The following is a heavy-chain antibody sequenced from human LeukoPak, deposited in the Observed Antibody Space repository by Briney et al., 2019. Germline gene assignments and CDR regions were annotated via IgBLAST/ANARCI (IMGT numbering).Heavy chain of an antibody. Sequence: ASVKVSCKASGGTFSSYAIIWVRQAPGQGLGWMGRIIPIFGIANHDQKFQDRVTITADKSTSTAYMELSSLRSEDTAVYYCARANLGRPVGHCSGGSCYSDSSWFDPWGQGTLVTVSS. V-gene: IGHV1-69*04. CDR1: GGTFSSYA. D-gene: IGHD2-15*01. CDR3: ARANLGRPVGHCSGGSCYSDSSWFDP. CDR2: IIPIFGIA. J-gene: IGHJ5*02.